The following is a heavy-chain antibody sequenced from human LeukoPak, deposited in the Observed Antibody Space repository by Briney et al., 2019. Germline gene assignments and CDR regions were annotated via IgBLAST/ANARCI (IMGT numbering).Heavy chain of an antibody. CDR2: INPNSGGT. CDR3: ARDRRWDYYYYYYMDV. CDR1: GYTFTGYY. Sequence: ASVKVSCKASGYTFTGYYMHWVRQAPGQGLEWMGWINPNSGGTNYAQKFQGRVTMTRDTSISTAYMELSRPRSDDTAVYYCARDRRWDYYYYYYMDVWGKGTTVTVSS. D-gene: IGHD6-13*01. V-gene: IGHV1-2*02. J-gene: IGHJ6*03.